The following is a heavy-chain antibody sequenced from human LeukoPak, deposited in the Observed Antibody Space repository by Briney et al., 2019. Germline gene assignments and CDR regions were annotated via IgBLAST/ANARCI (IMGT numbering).Heavy chain of an antibody. V-gene: IGHV4-34*01. CDR3: AKGTVAGSVFNLAKTKFDY. CDR1: GGSISSYY. D-gene: IGHD6-19*01. J-gene: IGHJ4*02. Sequence: SETLSLTCTVSGGSISSYYWSWIRQPPGKGLEWIGEINHSGSTNYNPSLKSRVTISVDTSKNQFSLKLSSVTAADTAVYYCAKGTVAGSVFNLAKTKFDYWGQGTLVTVSS. CDR2: INHSGST.